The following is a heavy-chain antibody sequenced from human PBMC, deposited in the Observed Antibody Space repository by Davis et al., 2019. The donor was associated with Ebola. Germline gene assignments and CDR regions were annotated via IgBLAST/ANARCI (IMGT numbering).Heavy chain of an antibody. J-gene: IGHJ6*02. CDR2: IYYSGST. V-gene: IGHV4-39*01. D-gene: IGHD1-26*01. Sequence: SETLSLTCTVSGGSISSYYWGWIRQPPGKGLEWIGSIYYSGSTYYNPSLKSRVTISVDTSKNQFSLKLSSVTAADTAVYYCARHSGSYYYYYYYGMDVWGQGTTVTVSS. CDR3: ARHSGSYYYYYYYGMDV. CDR1: GGSISSYY.